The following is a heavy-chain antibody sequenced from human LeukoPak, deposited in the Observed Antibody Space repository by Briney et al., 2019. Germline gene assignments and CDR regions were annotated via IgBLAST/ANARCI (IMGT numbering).Heavy chain of an antibody. J-gene: IGHJ4*02. CDR3: ARGTTTLQY. V-gene: IGHV3-7*01. D-gene: IGHD4-17*01. Sequence: PGGSLRLSCEASGFTFSNYWMSWVRQAPGKGLEWVANIKQDGSEKYYVDSVKGRFTISRDNAKNSLYLQMNSLRAEDTAVYYCARGTTTLQYWGQGTLVTVSS. CDR1: GFTFSNYW. CDR2: IKQDGSEK.